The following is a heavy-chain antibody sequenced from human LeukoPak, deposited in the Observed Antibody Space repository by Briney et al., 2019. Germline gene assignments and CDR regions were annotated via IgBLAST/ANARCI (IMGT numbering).Heavy chain of an antibody. CDR3: ARDAPYDSSGYYYYYYYYYMDV. CDR1: GGSISSYY. CDR2: IYTSGST. D-gene: IGHD3-22*01. V-gene: IGHV4-4*07. J-gene: IGHJ6*03. Sequence: SETLSLTCTVSGGSISSYYWSWIRQPAGKGLGWIGRIYTSGSTNYNPSLKSRVTMSVDTSKNQFSLKLSSVTAADTAVYYCARDAPYDSSGYYYYYYYYYMDVWGKGTTVTVSS.